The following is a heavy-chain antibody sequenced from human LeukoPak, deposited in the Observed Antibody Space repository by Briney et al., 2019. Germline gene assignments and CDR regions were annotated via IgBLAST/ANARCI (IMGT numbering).Heavy chain of an antibody. CDR1: KFTFSNYA. D-gene: IGHD1-26*01. CDR2: ISNSGGNT. CDR3: AKDVGATRGYYFDY. Sequence: GGSLRLSRAPSKFTFSNYAMSWVRPAPGRGLEWVSAISNSGGNTYYADSVKGRFTISRDNSKNTLYLQMNSLRAEDTAVYYCAKDVGATRGYYFDYWGQGTLVTVSS. J-gene: IGHJ4*02. V-gene: IGHV3-23*01.